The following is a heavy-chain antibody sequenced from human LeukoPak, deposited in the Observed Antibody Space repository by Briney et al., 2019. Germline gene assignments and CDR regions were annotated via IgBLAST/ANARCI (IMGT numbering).Heavy chain of an antibody. J-gene: IGHJ3*02. CDR2: IIPILGIA. CDR3: ARERGYYYDSSGPYDAFDI. D-gene: IGHD3-22*01. CDR1: GGTFSSYA. Sequence: SVRVSCKASGGTFSSYAISWVRQAPGQGLEWMGRIIPILGIANYAQKFQGRVTITADKSTSTAYMELSSLRSEDTAVYYCARERGYYYDSSGPYDAFDIWGQGTMVTVSS. V-gene: IGHV1-69*04.